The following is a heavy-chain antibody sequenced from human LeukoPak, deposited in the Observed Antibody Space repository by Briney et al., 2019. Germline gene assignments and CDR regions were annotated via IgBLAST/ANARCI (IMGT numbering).Heavy chain of an antibody. J-gene: IGHJ5*02. V-gene: IGHV4-39*07. D-gene: IGHD6-13*01. CDR2: NYYSGST. Sequence: SETLSLTCTVSGGSISSSSYYWGWIRQPPGKGLEWIGSNYYSGSTYYNPSLKSRVTISVDTSKNQFSLKLSSVTAADTAVYYCARDGKYSSSRAGANRFDPWGQGTLVTVSS. CDR3: ARDGKYSSSRAGANRFDP. CDR1: GGSISSSSYY.